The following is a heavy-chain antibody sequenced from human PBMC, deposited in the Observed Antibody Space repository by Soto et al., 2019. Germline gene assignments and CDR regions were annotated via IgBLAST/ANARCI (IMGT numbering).Heavy chain of an antibody. D-gene: IGHD3-16*01. J-gene: IGHJ1*01. CDR3: ARWGTTGGLDV. CDR1: GFTFRSYV. Sequence: QVQLVESGGGVVQPGTSLRVSCVGSGFTFRSYVIHWVRQPPGKGLEWVALTSYDGSDKYYGDSVRGRFTISRDNSMNTVDLQMDSLGLEDTALYYCARWGTTGGLDVWGQGTLVSVSS. V-gene: IGHV3-30*19. CDR2: TSYDGSDK.